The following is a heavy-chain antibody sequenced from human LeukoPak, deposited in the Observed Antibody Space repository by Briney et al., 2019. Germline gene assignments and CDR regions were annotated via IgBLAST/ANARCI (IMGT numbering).Heavy chain of an antibody. Sequence: GGSLRLSCAASGFTFSSYAMTWVRQAPGKGLEWVSGISGSGGRTHYADSVKGRFTISRDNTKNTLYLQMNRLRAEDTAAYYCSKNEAVVTASSSSHWGQGTLVTVSS. CDR3: SKNEAVVTASSSSH. V-gene: IGHV3-23*01. J-gene: IGHJ4*02. CDR1: GFTFSSYA. D-gene: IGHD2-21*02. CDR2: ISGSGGRT.